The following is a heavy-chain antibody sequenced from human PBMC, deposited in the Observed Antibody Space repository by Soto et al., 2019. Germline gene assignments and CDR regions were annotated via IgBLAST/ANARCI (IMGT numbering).Heavy chain of an antibody. V-gene: IGHV3-30-3*01. J-gene: IGHJ4*02. D-gene: IGHD1-26*01. Sequence: ESGGGVVQPGRSLRLSCAASGFTFSSYAMHWVRQAPGKGLEWVAVISYDGSNKYYADSVKGRFTISRDNSKNTLYLQMNSLRAEDTAVYYCARDSGSYSWYFDYWGQGTLVTVSS. CDR3: ARDSGSYSWYFDY. CDR1: GFTFSSYA. CDR2: ISYDGSNK.